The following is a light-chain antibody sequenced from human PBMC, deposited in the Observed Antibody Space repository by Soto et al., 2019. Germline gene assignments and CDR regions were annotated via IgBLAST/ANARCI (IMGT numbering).Light chain of an antibody. CDR2: GNS. V-gene: IGLV1-40*01. CDR3: QSYDRLRGYAV. Sequence: QSVLTQSPSVSGAPGQRVTISCTGSSSNIGAGYDVHWYQQLPGTAPKLLIYGNSNRPSGVPDRFSGSKSGTSASLAITGLQAEDEADYYCQSYDRLRGYAVFGGGTQLTVL. J-gene: IGLJ7*01. CDR1: SSNIGAGYD.